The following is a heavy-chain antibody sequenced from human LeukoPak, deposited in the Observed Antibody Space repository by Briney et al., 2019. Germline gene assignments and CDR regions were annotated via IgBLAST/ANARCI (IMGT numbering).Heavy chain of an antibody. CDR1: GFTFSRYW. V-gene: IGHV3-74*01. J-gene: IGHJ4*02. Sequence: GGSLRLSCVASGFTFSRYWMHWVRQAPGKGLVWVSRINSDGRSTNYADSVKGRFTISRDNAKNSLYLQMNSLRAEDTAVYYCARDLLDTGYSYGYDYWGQGTLVTVSS. CDR3: ARDLLDTGYSYGYDY. D-gene: IGHD5-18*01. CDR2: INSDGRST.